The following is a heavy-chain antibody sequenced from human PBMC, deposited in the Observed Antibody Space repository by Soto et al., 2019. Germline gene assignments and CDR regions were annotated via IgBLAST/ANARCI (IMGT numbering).Heavy chain of an antibody. D-gene: IGHD3-22*01. J-gene: IGHJ4*02. V-gene: IGHV3-11*01. CDR1: GFTFSNYA. CDR3: ARDLGYYDSSGYFDY. Sequence: GGSLRLSCAASGFTFSNYAMSWVRQPPGKGLEWVSYISSSDTIIYYADSVKGRFTISRDNAKNSLYLQMNSLRAEDTAVYYCARDLGYYDSSGYFDYWGQGTLVTVSS. CDR2: ISSSDTII.